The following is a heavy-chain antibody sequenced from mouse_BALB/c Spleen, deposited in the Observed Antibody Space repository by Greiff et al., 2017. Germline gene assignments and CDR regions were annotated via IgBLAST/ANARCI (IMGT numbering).Heavy chain of an antibody. CDR3: ARHVRNYYAMDY. V-gene: IGHV5-9-3*01. CDR1: GFTFSSYA. J-gene: IGHJ4*01. Sequence: EVKVVESGGGLVKPGGSLKLSCAASGFTFSSYAMSWVRQTPEKRLEWVATISSGGSYTYYPDSVKGRFTISRDNAKNTLYLQMSSLRSEDTAMYYCARHVRNYYAMDYWGQGTSVTVSS. CDR2: ISSGGSYT.